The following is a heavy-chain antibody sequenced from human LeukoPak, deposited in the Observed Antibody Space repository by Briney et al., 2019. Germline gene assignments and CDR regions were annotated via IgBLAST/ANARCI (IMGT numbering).Heavy chain of an antibody. Sequence: GASVKVSCKASGYTFTSYDINWVRQATGQGLEWMGWINPNSGGTNYAQKFQGRVTMTRDTSISTAYMELSRLRSDDTAVYYCASSVVQGVIIKYWGQGTLVTVSS. CDR1: GYTFTSYD. D-gene: IGHD3-10*01. CDR2: INPNSGGT. CDR3: ASSVVQGVIIKY. V-gene: IGHV1-2*02. J-gene: IGHJ4*02.